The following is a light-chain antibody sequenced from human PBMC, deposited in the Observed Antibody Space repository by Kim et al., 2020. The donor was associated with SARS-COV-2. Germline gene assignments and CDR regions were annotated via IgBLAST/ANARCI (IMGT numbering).Light chain of an antibody. CDR1: QSVSSSY. V-gene: IGKV3-20*01. Sequence: EIVLTQSPGTLSLSPGERATLSCRASQSVSSSYLAWYQQKPGQAPRLLIYGASSRATGIPDRFSGSGSGTDFTLTISRLEPEDFAVYYCQQPTGNTFGQGTKLEI. CDR2: GAS. CDR3: QQPTGNT. J-gene: IGKJ2*01.